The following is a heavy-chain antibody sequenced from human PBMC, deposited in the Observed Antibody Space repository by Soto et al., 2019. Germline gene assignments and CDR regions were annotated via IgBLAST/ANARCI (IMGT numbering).Heavy chain of an antibody. CDR2: INPNSGDT. CDR3: ARESFGITLYGMDV. J-gene: IGHJ6*02. CDR1: GYTFTGQY. V-gene: IGHV1-2*02. D-gene: IGHD3-16*01. Sequence: ASVKVSCKASGYTFTGQYMHWVRQAPGQGLEWTGWINPNSGDTNYAQKFQGRVTMTRDTSIGTAYMELSSLRSNDTAIYYCARESFGITLYGMDVWGQGTTVTVSS.